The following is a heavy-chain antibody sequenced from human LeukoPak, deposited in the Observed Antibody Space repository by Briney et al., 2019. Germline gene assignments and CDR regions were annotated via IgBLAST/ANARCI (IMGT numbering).Heavy chain of an antibody. CDR1: GFTFSSYA. CDR3: AKDKMRRYYDSSGYYPPGY. Sequence: GGSLRLSCAASGFTFSSYAMSWVRQAPGKGLEWVSAISGSGGSTYYADSVKGRFTISRDNSKNTLYLQMNSLRAEDTAVYYCAKDKMRRYYDSSGYYPPGYWGRGTLVTVSS. V-gene: IGHV3-23*01. CDR2: ISGSGGST. J-gene: IGHJ4*02. D-gene: IGHD3-22*01.